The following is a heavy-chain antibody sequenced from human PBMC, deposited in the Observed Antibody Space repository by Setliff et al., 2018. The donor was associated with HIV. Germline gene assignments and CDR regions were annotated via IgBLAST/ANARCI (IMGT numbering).Heavy chain of an antibody. CDR2: ISTSGSSI. CDR1: GFTFSSFE. Sequence: GGSLRLSCAASGFTFSSFEMNWVRQAPGEGLEWVSHISTSGSSIYYAAPVKGRFTISRDDSQDTLYLEMNSLTNEDTAMYYCTTYSSVYYHSDCWGQGTLVTVSS. J-gene: IGHJ4*02. V-gene: IGHV3-48*03. CDR3: TTYSSVYYHSDC. D-gene: IGHD3-22*01.